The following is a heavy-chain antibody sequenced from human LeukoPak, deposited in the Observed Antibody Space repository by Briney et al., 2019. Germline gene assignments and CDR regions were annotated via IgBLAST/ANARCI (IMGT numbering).Heavy chain of an antibody. CDR1: GGSLSSGGYY. CDR2: IYHSGST. J-gene: IGHJ4*02. Sequence: PSETLSLTCTVSGGSLSSGGYYWSWIRQPPGKGLEWIGYIYHSGSTYYNPSLKSRVTISVDRSKNQFSLKLSSVTAADTAVYYCARGPTTLLLGYYFDYWGQGTLVTVSS. D-gene: IGHD1-26*01. V-gene: IGHV4-30-2*01. CDR3: ARGPTTLLLGYYFDY.